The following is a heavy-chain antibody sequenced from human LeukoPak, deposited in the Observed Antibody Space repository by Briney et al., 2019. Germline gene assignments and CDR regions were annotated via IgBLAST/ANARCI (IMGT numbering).Heavy chain of an antibody. V-gene: IGHV4-61*02. J-gene: IGHJ4*02. CDR1: GGSISSGSYY. CDR2: IYTSGSS. Sequence: PSETLSLTCTVSGGSISSGSYYWSWIRQPAGKGLEWIGRIYTSGSSNYNPSLKSRVTKSVDTSKNQVSLKLSSVTAADTAVYYCARDKWSGFDYWGQGTLVTVSS. CDR3: ARDKWSGFDY. D-gene: IGHD3-3*01.